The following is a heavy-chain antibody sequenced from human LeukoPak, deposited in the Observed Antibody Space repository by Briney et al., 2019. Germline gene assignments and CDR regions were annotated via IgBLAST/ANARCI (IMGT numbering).Heavy chain of an antibody. J-gene: IGHJ4*02. Sequence: SETLSLTCTVSAGSISSYYWSWIRQPPGKGLEWIGYISYSGSTNYNPSLKSRVTISVDTSKNQFSLKLSSVTAADTAVYYCARGGSDLSYWGQGTLVTVSS. CDR3: ARGGSDLSY. CDR2: ISYSGST. CDR1: AGSISSYY. V-gene: IGHV4-59*01. D-gene: IGHD6-19*01.